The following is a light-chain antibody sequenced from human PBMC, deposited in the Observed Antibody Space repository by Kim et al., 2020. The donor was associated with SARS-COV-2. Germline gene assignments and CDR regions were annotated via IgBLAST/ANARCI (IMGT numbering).Light chain of an antibody. CDR1: QDISNY. V-gene: IGKV1-33*01. CDR3: QQYDNLPYT. CDR2: DAS. Sequence: SASVGDRVTITCQASQDISNYLNWYQQRPGKAPKLLIYDASNLETGVPSRFGGSGSGTDFTFTISSLQPEDIATYYCQQYDNLPYTFGRGTKLEI. J-gene: IGKJ2*01.